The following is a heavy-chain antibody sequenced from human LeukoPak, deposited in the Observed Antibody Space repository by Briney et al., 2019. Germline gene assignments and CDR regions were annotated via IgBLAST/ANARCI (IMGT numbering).Heavy chain of an antibody. CDR3: ARDVEVGATTGAFDI. J-gene: IGHJ3*02. CDR1: GFTFSSYW. D-gene: IGHD1-26*01. CDR2: IKQDGSEK. Sequence: GGSLRLSCAASGFTFSSYWMNWVRQAPGKGLEWVANIKQDGSEKYYVDSVKGRFTISRDNAKNSLYLQMNSLRAEDTAVYYCARDVEVGATTGAFDIWGQGTMVTVSS. V-gene: IGHV3-7*01.